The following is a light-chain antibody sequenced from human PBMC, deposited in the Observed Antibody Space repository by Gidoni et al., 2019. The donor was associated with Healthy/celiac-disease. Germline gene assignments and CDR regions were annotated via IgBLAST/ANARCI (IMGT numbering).Light chain of an antibody. V-gene: IGKV3-15*01. CDR1: QSVSSN. CDR2: GSS. J-gene: IGKJ2*01. Sequence: EIVMTQSPATLSVSPGERATLSCRPSQSVSSNLAWYPQKPGQAPRLLIFGSSTRATGIPARFSGSGSGTEFTLTISSLQSEDFAVYYCQQYNNWPLYTFGQGTKLEIK. CDR3: QQYNNWPLYT.